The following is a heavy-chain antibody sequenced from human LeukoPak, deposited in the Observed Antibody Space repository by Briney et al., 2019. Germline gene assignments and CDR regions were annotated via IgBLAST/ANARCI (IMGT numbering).Heavy chain of an antibody. Sequence: GGSLRLSCAASGFTFRSYAMSWVRQAPGKGLEWVSAISGSGGSTYSAGSLKGRFTISRDNSKNTLYLQVNSLGAEDTAVYYCAKSGDDYGDQGYFDLWGRGTLVTVSS. V-gene: IGHV3-23*01. CDR2: ISGSGGST. J-gene: IGHJ2*01. CDR3: AKSGDDYGDQGYFDL. D-gene: IGHD4-17*01. CDR1: GFTFRSYA.